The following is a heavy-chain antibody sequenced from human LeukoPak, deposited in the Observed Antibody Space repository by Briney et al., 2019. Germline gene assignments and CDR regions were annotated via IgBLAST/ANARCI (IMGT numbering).Heavy chain of an antibody. Sequence: SGPTLVNPTQTLTLTCTFSGFSLSTSGVGVGWIRQPPGKGLEWIGYIYYSGSTYYNPSPKSRVTISVDTSKNQFSLKLSSVTAADTAVYYCARDAEYYYGSGSPRWGQGTLVTVSS. D-gene: IGHD3-10*01. V-gene: IGHV4-30-4*08. CDR2: IYYSGST. J-gene: IGHJ4*02. CDR3: ARDAEYYYGSGSPR. CDR1: GFSLSTSGVG.